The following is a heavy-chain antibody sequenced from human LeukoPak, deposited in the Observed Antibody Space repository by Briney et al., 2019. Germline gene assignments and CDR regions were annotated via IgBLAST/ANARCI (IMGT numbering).Heavy chain of an antibody. CDR1: GFTFGSYG. Sequence: SGGSLRLSCTTSGFTFGSYGIYWVRQAPGKGLEWVAGIRYDGSDRSYADPVKGRFTISRDNSKNTVDLQMNSLRAEDTAVYYCARDNWGDGGYYRTLDYWGQGTLVTVSS. CDR3: ARDNWGDGGYYRTLDY. CDR2: IRYDGSDR. V-gene: IGHV3-33*01. J-gene: IGHJ4*02. D-gene: IGHD3-22*01.